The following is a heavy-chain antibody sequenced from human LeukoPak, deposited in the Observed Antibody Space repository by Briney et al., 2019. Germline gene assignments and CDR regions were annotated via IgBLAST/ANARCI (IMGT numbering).Heavy chain of an antibody. D-gene: IGHD3-16*01. V-gene: IGHV3-53*01. CDR3: AKDLRFGLPGAFDI. CDR1: GFTVSSND. CDR2: IYSGGST. Sequence: GGSLRLSCAASGFTVSSNDMSWVRQAPGKGLECISVIYSGGSTDYADSVKGRLTISRDNSKNTLYLQMNSLRAEDTAVYYCAKDLRFGLPGAFDIWGQGTMVTVSS. J-gene: IGHJ3*02.